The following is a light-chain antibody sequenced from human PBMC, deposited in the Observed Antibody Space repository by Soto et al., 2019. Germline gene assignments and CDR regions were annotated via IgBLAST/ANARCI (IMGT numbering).Light chain of an antibody. Sequence: EIVLAQSPGTLSLARGERATLSCRASQSVSNNYLAWYQQKPGQAPRLLIYGASNRATGIPDRFSGSGSGTDFTLTISRLELEDFAVYYCQQYGSSGTFGQGTKVDIK. CDR3: QQYGSSGT. V-gene: IGKV3-20*01. CDR1: QSVSNNY. J-gene: IGKJ1*01. CDR2: GAS.